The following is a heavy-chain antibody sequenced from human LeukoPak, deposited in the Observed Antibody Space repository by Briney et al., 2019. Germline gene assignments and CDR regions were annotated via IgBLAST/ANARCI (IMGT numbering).Heavy chain of an antibody. CDR1: GGSFSGYY. V-gene: IGHV4-34*01. Sequence: SETLSLTCAVYGGSFSGYYWSWIRQPPGKGLEWIGEINHSGSTNYNPSLKSRVTISVDTSKNQFSLKVSSVTAADTAVYYCARRGYGYYFDYWGQGTLVTVS. CDR2: INHSGST. CDR3: ARRGYGYYFDY. J-gene: IGHJ4*02. D-gene: IGHD5-18*01.